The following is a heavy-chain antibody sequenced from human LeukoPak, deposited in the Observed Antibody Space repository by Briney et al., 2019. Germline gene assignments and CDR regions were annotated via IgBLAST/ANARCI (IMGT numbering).Heavy chain of an antibody. Sequence: SETLSLTCAVYGGSFSGYYWSWIRQPPGKGLEWIGEINHSGSTNYNPSLKSRVTISVDTSKNQFSLKLSSVTAADTAVYYCARDTYYGDYDAFDIWGQGTMVTVSS. CDR1: GGSFSGYY. V-gene: IGHV4-34*01. CDR3: ARDTYYGDYDAFDI. CDR2: INHSGST. J-gene: IGHJ3*02. D-gene: IGHD4-17*01.